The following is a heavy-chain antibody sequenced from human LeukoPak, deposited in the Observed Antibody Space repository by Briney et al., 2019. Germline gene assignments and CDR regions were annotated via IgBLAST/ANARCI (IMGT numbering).Heavy chain of an antibody. CDR2: IYTSGST. V-gene: IGHV4-4*07. Sequence: SETLSLTCTVSGGSISSYYWSWIRQPAGKGLEWIGRIYTSGSTNYNPSLKSRVTMSVDTSKNQFSLKLSSVTAADTAVYYCARGRNDYYDSSGLPADWGQGTLVTVSS. J-gene: IGHJ4*02. CDR3: ARGRNDYYDSSGLPAD. D-gene: IGHD3-22*01. CDR1: GGSISSYY.